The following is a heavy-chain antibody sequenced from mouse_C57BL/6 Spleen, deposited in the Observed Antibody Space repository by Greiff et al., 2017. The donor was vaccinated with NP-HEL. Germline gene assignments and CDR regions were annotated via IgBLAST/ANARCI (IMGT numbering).Heavy chain of an antibody. CDR1: GYAFSSYW. CDR2: IYPGDGDT. Sequence: VQLVESGAELVKPGASVKISCKASGYAFSSYWMNWVKQRPGKGLEWIGQIYPGDGDTNYNGKFKGKATLTADKSSSTAYMQLSSLTSEDSAVYFCARSGSYGAMDYWGQGTSVTVSS. V-gene: IGHV1-80*01. D-gene: IGHD6-1*01. CDR3: ARSGSYGAMDY. J-gene: IGHJ4*01.